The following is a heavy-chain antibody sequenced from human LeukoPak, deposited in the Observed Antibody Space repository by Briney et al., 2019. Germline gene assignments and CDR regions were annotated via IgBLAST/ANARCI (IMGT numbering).Heavy chain of an antibody. CDR1: GFSFSSYS. CDR2: IDNDGSST. D-gene: IGHD6-6*01. CDR3: ARLNWQLDHYFDY. Sequence: PGGSLRLSCAASGFSFSSYSMHWVRQAPGKGLVWVSRIDNDGSSTSYADSVKGRFTISRDNAKNTLYLQMNSLRAEDTAVYYCARLNWQLDHYFDYWGQGTPVTVSS. J-gene: IGHJ4*02. V-gene: IGHV3-74*01.